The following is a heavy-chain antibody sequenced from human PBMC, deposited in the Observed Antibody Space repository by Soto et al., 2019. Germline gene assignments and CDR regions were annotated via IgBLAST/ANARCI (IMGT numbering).Heavy chain of an antibody. V-gene: IGHV3-30*03. J-gene: IGHJ4*02. CDR1: GFTFSSYG. CDR2: ISYDGSNK. Sequence: RLSCAASGFTFSSYGIHWVRQAPGKGLEWVAVISYDGSNKYYADSVKGRFTISRDNSKNTLYLQMNSLRAEDTAVYYCARESRPATYYYGSGVSHWGQGTLVTSPQ. D-gene: IGHD3-10*01. CDR3: ARESRPATYYYGSGVSH.